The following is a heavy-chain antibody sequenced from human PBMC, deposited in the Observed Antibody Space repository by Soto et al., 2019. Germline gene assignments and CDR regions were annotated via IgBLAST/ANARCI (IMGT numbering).Heavy chain of an antibody. CDR2: ISSSSSTI. V-gene: IGHV3-48*02. J-gene: IGHJ6*02. CDR1: GFTFSSYS. CDR3: ARDRPVGPILGYCSGGSCYYYYGMDV. D-gene: IGHD2-15*01. Sequence: GGSLRLSCAASGFTFSSYSMNWVRQAPGKGLEWVSYISSSSSTIYYADSVKGRFTISRDNAKNSLYLQMNSLRDEDTAVYYCARDRPVGPILGYCSGGSCYYYYGMDVWGQGTTVTVSS.